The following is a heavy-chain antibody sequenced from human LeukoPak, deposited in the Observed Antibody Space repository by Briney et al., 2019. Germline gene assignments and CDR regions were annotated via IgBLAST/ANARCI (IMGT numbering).Heavy chain of an antibody. D-gene: IGHD4-11*01. CDR2: ISSTSSYI. Sequence: GGSLRLSCEGSGFTFSSYTMIWVRQAPGKGLEWLTSISSTSSYIYYADSVKGRFTISRDNAKNSLYLQMNSLTAEDTAVSSCARGGTVITLYYDSWGQGTLVTVSS. CDR3: ARGGTVITLYYDS. V-gene: IGHV3-21*01. CDR1: GFTFSSYT. J-gene: IGHJ4*02.